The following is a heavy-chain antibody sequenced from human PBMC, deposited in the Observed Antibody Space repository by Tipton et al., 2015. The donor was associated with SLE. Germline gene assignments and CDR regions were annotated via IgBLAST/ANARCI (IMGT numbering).Heavy chain of an antibody. CDR1: GFTFSGSS. CDR3: TRPEYFYESGEGDY. Sequence: SLRLSCAASGFTFSGSSMHWVRQAPGKGLEWVGRIRDRANDYATAYAASLKGRFTISRDDSKNTAYLQINSLQSEDTAVYYCTRPEYFYESGEGDYWGQGTLVTVSS. CDR2: IRDRANDYAT. V-gene: IGHV3-73*01. D-gene: IGHD3-10*01. J-gene: IGHJ4*02.